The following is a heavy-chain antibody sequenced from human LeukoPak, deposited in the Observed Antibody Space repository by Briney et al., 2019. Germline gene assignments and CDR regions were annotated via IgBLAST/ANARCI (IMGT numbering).Heavy chain of an antibody. CDR2: MNPNSGNT. J-gene: IGHJ4*02. V-gene: IGHV1-8*01. CDR3: ARGWEQQLAFDY. D-gene: IGHD6-13*01. Sequence: GASMKVSCKASGYTFTSYDFNWVRQATGQGLEWMGWMNPNSGNTGYAQKFQGRVTMTRNTSISTAYMELSSLRSEDTAVYYCARGWEQQLAFDYWGQGTLVTVSS. CDR1: GYTFTSYD.